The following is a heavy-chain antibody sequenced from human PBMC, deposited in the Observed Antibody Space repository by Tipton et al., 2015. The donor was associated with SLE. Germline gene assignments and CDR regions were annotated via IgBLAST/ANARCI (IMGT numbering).Heavy chain of an antibody. CDR1: GFTFSSYS. J-gene: IGHJ4*02. Sequence: SLRLSCAASGFTFSSYSMNWVRQAPGKGLEWVSSISSSSSYIYYADSVKGRFTISRDNAKNSLYLQMNSLRAEDAAVYYCARGHRGELRGAVDYWGQGTRVTVSS. D-gene: IGHD1-7*01. CDR3: ARGHRGELRGAVDY. V-gene: IGHV3-21*01. CDR2: ISSSSSYI.